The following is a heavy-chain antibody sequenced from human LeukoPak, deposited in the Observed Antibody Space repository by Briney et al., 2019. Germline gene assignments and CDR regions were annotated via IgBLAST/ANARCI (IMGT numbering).Heavy chain of an antibody. CDR3: TRAAGTSPRHFDL. V-gene: IGHV3-9*01. Sequence: SLRLSCAASGFTLDAFAMHWVRQAPGKGLEWVSGIGANAASIAYADSVKGRFSISRDNAKNSLYLQLNFLGVEDTALYYCTRAAGTSPRHFDLWGRGTLVTVSS. J-gene: IGHJ2*01. CDR1: GFTLDAFA. D-gene: IGHD1-26*01. CDR2: IGANAASI.